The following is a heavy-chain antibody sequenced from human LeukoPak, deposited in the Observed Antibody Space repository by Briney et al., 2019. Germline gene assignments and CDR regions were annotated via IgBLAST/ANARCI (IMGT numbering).Heavy chain of an antibody. D-gene: IGHD5/OR15-5a*01. CDR3: AKDKTSSRRVSYYYYYMDV. CDR2: ISWDGGST. V-gene: IGHV3-43D*03. CDR1: GFTFDDYA. J-gene: IGHJ6*03. Sequence: GGSLRLSCAASGFTFDDYAMHWVRQAPGKGLEWVSLISWDGGSTYYADSVKGRFTISRDNSKNSLYLQMNSLRAEDTALYYCAKDKTSSRRVSYYYYYMDVWGKGTTVTVSS.